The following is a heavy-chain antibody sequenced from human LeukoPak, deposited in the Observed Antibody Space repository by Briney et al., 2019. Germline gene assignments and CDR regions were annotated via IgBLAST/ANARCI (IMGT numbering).Heavy chain of an antibody. J-gene: IGHJ4*02. Sequence: KPGGSLRLSCAASGFTFSDYYMSWIRQPPGKGLEWIGEINHSGSTNYNPSLKSRVTISVDTSKNQFSLKLSSVTAADTAVYYCARGATYDYVWGSYRYNSGRTDFDYWGQGTLVTVSS. D-gene: IGHD3-16*02. CDR1: GFTFSDYY. CDR2: INHSGST. CDR3: ARGATYDYVWGSYRYNSGRTDFDY. V-gene: IGHV4-34*01.